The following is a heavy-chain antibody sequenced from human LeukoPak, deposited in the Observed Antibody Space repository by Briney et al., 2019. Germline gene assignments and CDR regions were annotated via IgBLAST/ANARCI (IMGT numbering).Heavy chain of an antibody. J-gene: IGHJ3*02. V-gene: IGHV3-33*06. Sequence: GGSLRLSCAVSGFSFSTYGMHWVRQAPGKGLEWVAVIWYDGSNKYYADSVKGRFTISRDNSKNTLYLQMNSLRAEDTAVYYCAKGPGTDIWGQGTMVTVSS. CDR3: AKGPGTDI. CDR1: GFSFSTYG. D-gene: IGHD1-1*01. CDR2: IWYDGSNK.